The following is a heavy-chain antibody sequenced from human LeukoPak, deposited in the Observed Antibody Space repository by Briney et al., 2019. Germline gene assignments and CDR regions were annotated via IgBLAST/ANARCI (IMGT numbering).Heavy chain of an antibody. CDR2: IGGSGGRT. CDR1: GFTFSSYA. CDR3: AKPQSPFNWNDRSYFDH. V-gene: IGHV3-23*01. Sequence: GGSLRLSCAASGFTFSSYAMSWVRQAPGKGLEWVSGIGGSGGRTYYADSVKGRFTISRDNSKNTLYLQMNSLRAEDTAVYYCAKPQSPFNWNDRSYFDHCGQRTLVTVSS. J-gene: IGHJ4*02. D-gene: IGHD1-20*01.